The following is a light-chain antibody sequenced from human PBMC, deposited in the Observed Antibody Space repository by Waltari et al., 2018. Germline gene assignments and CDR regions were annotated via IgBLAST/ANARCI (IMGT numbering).Light chain of an antibody. CDR1: SSDIGRYNY. CDR2: DVS. V-gene: IGLV2-14*03. J-gene: IGLJ2*01. Sequence: QSALTQPASVSGSPGQSITISCTGTSSDIGRYNYVSWYQQHSVKAPKLLIYDVSNRPSGVSYRLSGSRSGNTASLTISGLQADDEADYFCSSWTGTSTLVLFGGGTRLTVL. CDR3: SSWTGTSTLVL.